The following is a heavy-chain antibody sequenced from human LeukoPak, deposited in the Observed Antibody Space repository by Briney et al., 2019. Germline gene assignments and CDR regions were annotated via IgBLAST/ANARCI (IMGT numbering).Heavy chain of an antibody. CDR3: ARDRGDDTVPYFDY. J-gene: IGHJ4*02. CDR2: INPNSGGT. Sequence: ASVKVSCKASGYTITVYYLHWVRQAPGQGLEWMGRINPNSGGTNSAQKFQGRITMTRDTSLSTAYMELSGLRSDDTAVYYCARDRGDDTVPYFDYWGQGTLATVSS. D-gene: IGHD3-22*01. V-gene: IGHV1-2*06. CDR1: GYTITVYY.